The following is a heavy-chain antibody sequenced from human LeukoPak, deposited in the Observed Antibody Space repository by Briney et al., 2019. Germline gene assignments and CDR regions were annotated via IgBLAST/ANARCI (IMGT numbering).Heavy chain of an antibody. J-gene: IGHJ5*02. D-gene: IGHD2-8*02. CDR1: KFSFSAYW. CDR2: INSDGSRT. CDR3: ARVLTGPWDWFDP. Sequence: TGGSLRLSCAASKFSFSAYWMHWVRQAPGKGLVWVSRINSDGSRTNYADSVKGRFTISRDNAKNTLYLQMNSLRAEDTAVYYCARVLTGPWDWFDPWGQGTLVTVSS. V-gene: IGHV3-74*01.